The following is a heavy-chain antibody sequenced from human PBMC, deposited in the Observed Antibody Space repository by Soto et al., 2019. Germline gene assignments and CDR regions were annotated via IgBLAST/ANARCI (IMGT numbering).Heavy chain of an antibody. V-gene: IGHV1-2*02. D-gene: IGHD3-22*01. Sequence: QVQLVQSGAEVRKPGASVKISCKASGYTFTDFYVQWVRQAPGQGLEWMGWINPNSGGTNYVRKFLGRVTVTRDTSISTAYMELSRLRSDDTAVYYCAVNYYYDSSGFHSEILDYWGQGTLVTVSS. CDR1: GYTFTDFY. J-gene: IGHJ4*02. CDR2: INPNSGGT. CDR3: AVNYYYDSSGFHSEILDY.